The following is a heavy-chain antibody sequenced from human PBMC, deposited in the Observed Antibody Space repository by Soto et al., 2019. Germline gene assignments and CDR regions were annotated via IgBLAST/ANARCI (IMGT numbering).Heavy chain of an antibody. CDR3: AREIGHCSGGSCYDGEEMDDAFDI. V-gene: IGHV1-3*01. CDR2: INAGNGNT. Sequence: GASVKVSCKASGYTFTSYAMHWVRQAPGQRLEWMGWINAGNGNTKYSQKFQGRVTITRDTSASTAYMELSSLRSEDTAVYYCAREIGHCSGGSCYDGEEMDDAFDIWGQGTMVTVSS. J-gene: IGHJ3*02. CDR1: GYTFTSYA. D-gene: IGHD2-15*01.